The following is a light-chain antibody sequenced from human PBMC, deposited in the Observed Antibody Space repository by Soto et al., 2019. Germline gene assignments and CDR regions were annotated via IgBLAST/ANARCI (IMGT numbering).Light chain of an antibody. V-gene: IGKV3-20*01. Sequence: EFVLTQSPGTLSLSPGERATLSCRASQTVRNNYLAWYQQKPGQAPRLLIYDASSRATGILDRFSGGGSGTDFTLTISRLEPEDFAVYYCQQFSSYPLTLGGGTKVDIK. CDR1: QTVRNNY. CDR2: DAS. CDR3: QQFSSYPLT. J-gene: IGKJ4*01.